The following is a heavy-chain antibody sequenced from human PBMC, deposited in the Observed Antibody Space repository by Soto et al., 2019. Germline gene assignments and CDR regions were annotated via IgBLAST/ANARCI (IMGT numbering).Heavy chain of an antibody. CDR2: IIPILGIA. V-gene: IGHV1-69*02. J-gene: IGHJ3*02. CDR1: GGTFSSYT. CDR3: AGRVTTVGENDAFDI. Sequence: QVQLVQSGAEVKKPGSSVKVSCKASGGTFSSYTISWVRQAPGQGLEWLGRIIPILGIANYAQKFQGRVTITADKSTGTAYMELSGLRSEDTAVYYCAGRVTTVGENDAFDIWGQGTMVTVSS. D-gene: IGHD4-17*01.